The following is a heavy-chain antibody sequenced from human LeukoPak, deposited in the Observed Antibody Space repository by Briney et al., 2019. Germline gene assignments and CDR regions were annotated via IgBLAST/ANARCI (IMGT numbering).Heavy chain of an antibody. CDR2: INSNTGGT. CDR3: ARDDRLRAFDI. D-gene: IGHD2-15*01. V-gene: IGHV1-2*06. CDR1: GYTFSGYY. J-gene: IGHJ3*02. Sequence: ASVKVSCKASGYTFSGYYMHWVRQAPGQGLEWMGRINSNTGGTIYAQKFQGGVTMTRDTSISTAYMEVSRLISDDTAVYYCARDDRLRAFDIWGQGTMVLVSS.